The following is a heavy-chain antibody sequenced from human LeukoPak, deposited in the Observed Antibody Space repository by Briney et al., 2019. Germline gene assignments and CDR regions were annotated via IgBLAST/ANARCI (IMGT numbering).Heavy chain of an antibody. Sequence: GASVKVSCKASGGTFSSYAISWVRQAPGQGLEWMGGIIPIFGTANYAQKFQGRVTITTDESTSTAYMELSSLRSEDTAVYYCARGGGVYYGGTGAFDIWGQGTMVTVSS. CDR3: ARGGGVYYGGTGAFDI. V-gene: IGHV1-69*05. CDR2: IIPIFGTA. CDR1: GGTFSSYA. J-gene: IGHJ3*02. D-gene: IGHD3-10*01.